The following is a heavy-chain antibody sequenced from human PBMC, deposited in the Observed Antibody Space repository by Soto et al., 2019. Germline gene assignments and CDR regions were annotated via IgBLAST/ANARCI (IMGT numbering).Heavy chain of an antibody. Sequence: ASVKVSCKASGCIFTSSYIHGVRQAPGQGLEWVGIINPSGGRTSYPQRFQGRVTLIRDTSSSTVDMELRDLRSEDTAVYYCARGHRSTWYAVDFWGQGTLVTVSS. CDR3: ARGHRSTWYAVDF. CDR2: INPSGGRT. V-gene: IGHV1-46*01. D-gene: IGHD6-13*01. CDR1: GCIFTSSY. J-gene: IGHJ4*02.